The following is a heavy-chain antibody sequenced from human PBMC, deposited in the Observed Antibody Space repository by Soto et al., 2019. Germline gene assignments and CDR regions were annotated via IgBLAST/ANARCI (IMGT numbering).Heavy chain of an antibody. CDR2: IYYSGST. V-gene: IGHV4-39*01. J-gene: IGHJ6*04. CDR1: GGSLSSSSYY. Sequence: PPETLSLTCTVSGGSLSSSSYYWGWIRQPPGKGLEWIGSIYYSGSTYYNPSLKSRVTISVDTSKNQFSLKLSSVTAADTAVYYCASDFIVVVPAAMPTPLVDVWGKGTTVTVSS. D-gene: IGHD2-2*01. CDR3: ASDFIVVVPAAMPTPLVDV.